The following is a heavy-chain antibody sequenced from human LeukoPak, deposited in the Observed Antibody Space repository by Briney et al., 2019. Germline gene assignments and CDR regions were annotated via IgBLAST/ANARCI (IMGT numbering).Heavy chain of an antibody. D-gene: IGHD6-13*01. CDR1: GYTFTSYG. CDR3: ARDRRAAAGTGEAFDY. Sequence: ASVKVSCKASGYTFTSYGISWVRQAPGQGLEWMGWISAYNGNTNYAQKLQGRVTMTTDKSTSTAYMELRSLRSDDTAVYYCARDRRAAAGTGEAFDYWGQGTLVTVSS. V-gene: IGHV1-18*01. J-gene: IGHJ4*02. CDR2: ISAYNGNT.